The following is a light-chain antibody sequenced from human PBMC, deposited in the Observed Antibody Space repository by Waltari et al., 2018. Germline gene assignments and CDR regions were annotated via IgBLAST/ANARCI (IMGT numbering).Light chain of an antibody. CDR1: SSDVGVYTY. CDR2: EVS. Sequence: QSALTQPPSASGSPGQSVTISCTGPSSDVGVYTYVSWYQQPPDKAPKLIIYEVSNRPSGVPDRFSGSKSGNTASLTVSGLQAEDEADYYCSSYAGSNNVVFGGGTKLTVL. J-gene: IGLJ2*01. V-gene: IGLV2-8*01. CDR3: SSYAGSNNVV.